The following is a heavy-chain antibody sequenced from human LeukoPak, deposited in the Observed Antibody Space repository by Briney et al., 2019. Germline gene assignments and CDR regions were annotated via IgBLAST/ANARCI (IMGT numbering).Heavy chain of an antibody. CDR2: IYYSGST. CDR1: GGSISSSSYY. D-gene: IGHD1-26*01. Sequence: SETLSLTCTVSGGSISSSSYYWGWIRQPPGKGLEWIGGIYYSGSTYYNPSLKSRVTISVDTSKNQFSLKLSSVTAADTAVYYCARGEGGSYYLPFDYWGQGTLVTVSS. CDR3: ARGEGGSYYLPFDY. V-gene: IGHV4-39*07. J-gene: IGHJ4*02.